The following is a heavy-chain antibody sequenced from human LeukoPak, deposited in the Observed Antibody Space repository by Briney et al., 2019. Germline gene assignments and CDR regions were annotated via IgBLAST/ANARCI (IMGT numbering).Heavy chain of an antibody. V-gene: IGHV4-39*07. CDR1: GGSINSSSVY. D-gene: IGHD3-22*01. Sequence: SETLSLTCTVSGGSINSSSVYWGWIRQPPGEGLEWIGSVYYSGNTYYNPSLKSRVTISVDTSKNQFSLKLSSVTAADTAVYYCARSGFPYDTHGYYTSWGQGTLVTVSS. CDR2: VYYSGNT. J-gene: IGHJ1*01. CDR3: ARSGFPYDTHGYYTS.